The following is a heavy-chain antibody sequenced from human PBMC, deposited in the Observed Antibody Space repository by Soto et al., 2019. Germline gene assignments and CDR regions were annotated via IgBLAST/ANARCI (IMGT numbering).Heavy chain of an antibody. CDR3: ARGGAVRYCSSSSCYDYHF. J-gene: IGHJ4*02. V-gene: IGHV1-2*04. Sequence: SAKVTSKDRRYGNEGRYLRSVDQATEKGLEWMGWINPNSGGTNYAQKVQGWVTMTRETSISTDYMELRRLRSDDTAVYYCARGGAVRYCSSSSCYDYHFWGQGTLVTVSS. D-gene: IGHD2-2*01. CDR1: RYGNEGRY. CDR2: INPNSGGT.